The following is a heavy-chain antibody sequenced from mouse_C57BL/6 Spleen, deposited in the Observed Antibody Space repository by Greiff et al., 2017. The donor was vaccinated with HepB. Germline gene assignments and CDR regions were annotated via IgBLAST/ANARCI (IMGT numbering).Heavy chain of an antibody. CDR3: AREEGGDYDEGAMDY. D-gene: IGHD2-4*01. J-gene: IGHJ4*01. CDR2: ISYDGSN. CDR1: GYSITSGYY. V-gene: IGHV3-6*01. Sequence: EVKLQESGPGLVKPSQSLSLTCSVTGYSITSGYYWNWIRQFPGNKLEWMGYISYDGSNNYNPSLKNRISITRDTSKNQFFLKLNSVTTEDTATYYCAREEGGDYDEGAMDYWGQGTSVTVSS.